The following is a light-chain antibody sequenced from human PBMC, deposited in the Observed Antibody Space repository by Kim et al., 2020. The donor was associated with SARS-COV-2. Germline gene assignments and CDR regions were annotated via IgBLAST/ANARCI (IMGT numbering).Light chain of an antibody. CDR1: QSVSSY. CDR3: QQRSNWPT. J-gene: IGKJ2*01. V-gene: IGKV3-11*01. CDR2: DAS. Sequence: LSLSPGERATHSCRASQSVSSYLAWYQQKPGQAPRLLIYDASNRATGIPARFSGSGSGTDFTLTISSLEPEDFAVYYCQQRSNWPTFGQGTKLEI.